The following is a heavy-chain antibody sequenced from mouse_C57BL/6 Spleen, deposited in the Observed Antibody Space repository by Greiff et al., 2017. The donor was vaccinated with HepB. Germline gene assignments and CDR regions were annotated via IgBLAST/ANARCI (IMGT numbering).Heavy chain of an antibody. CDR3: SYGNYWYFDV. CDR2: IRNKANGYTT. CDR1: GFTFTDYY. D-gene: IGHD2-1*01. Sequence: EVMLVESGGGLVQPGGSLSLSCAASGFTFTDYYMSWVRQPPGKALEWLGFIRNKANGYTTEYSASVKGRFTISRDNSQSILYLQMNALRAEDSATYYCSYGNYWYFDVWGTGTTVTVSS. J-gene: IGHJ1*03. V-gene: IGHV7-3*01.